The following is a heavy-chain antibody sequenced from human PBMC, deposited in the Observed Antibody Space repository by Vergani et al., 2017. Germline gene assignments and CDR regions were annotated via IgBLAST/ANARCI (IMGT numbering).Heavy chain of an antibody. CDR2: ISNSGNTI. CDR1: GFSFSDHY. Sequence: QVQLVESGGGLAKPGGSLRLSCAASGFSFSDHYMLWIRQATGKGLEWVSYISNSGNTIEYADSVKGRFSISRDNAKSSLFLQMDSLRAEDTAVYYCARDHRDYNNYPGTFDIWGQGTMVTVSS. D-gene: IGHD5-24*01. CDR3: ARDHRDYNNYPGTFDI. J-gene: IGHJ3*02. V-gene: IGHV3-11*01.